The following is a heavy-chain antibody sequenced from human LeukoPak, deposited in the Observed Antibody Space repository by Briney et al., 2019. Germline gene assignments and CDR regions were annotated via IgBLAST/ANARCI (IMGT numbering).Heavy chain of an antibody. Sequence: PGGSLRLSCAASGFTFSSYSMNWVRQAPGQGLEWVSSISSSSSYIYYADSVKGRFTISRDNANNSLYLQMDSLRAEDTAVYYCARDFSSSRRPFDYWGQGTLVTVSS. CDR2: ISSSSSYI. V-gene: IGHV3-21*01. J-gene: IGHJ4*02. CDR1: GFTFSSYS. CDR3: ARDFSSSRRPFDY. D-gene: IGHD6-6*01.